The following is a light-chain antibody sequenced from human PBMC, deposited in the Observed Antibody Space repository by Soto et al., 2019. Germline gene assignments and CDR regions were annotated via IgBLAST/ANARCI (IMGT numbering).Light chain of an antibody. CDR3: QKYNSAPLT. V-gene: IGKV1-27*01. J-gene: IGKJ4*01. Sequence: IRMTQSPSSLSASVGDRVTITSLASQGISNYLAWYQQKPGKVPKLLIYAASTLQSGVPSRFSGMGSGTDFTLTISSLQPEDVATYYCQKYNSAPLTFGGGTKVDIK. CDR1: QGISNY. CDR2: AAS.